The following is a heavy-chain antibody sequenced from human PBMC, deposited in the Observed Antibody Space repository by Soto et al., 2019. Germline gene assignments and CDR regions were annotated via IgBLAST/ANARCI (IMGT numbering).Heavy chain of an antibody. CDR3: SKGRPRYSGLDTDFDA. CDR1: GFTFDEHS. CDR2: INYNGGRV. D-gene: IGHD5-12*01. V-gene: IGHV3-9*01. Sequence: EVRLVESGGGFVQPGRSLRLSCTVSGFTFDEHSMHWVRQAPGKGLEWVSGINYNGGRVAYVESVRGRFTIARDNANNSLFLQMNSLRPEDTGLYFCSKGRPRYSGLDTDFDAWGQGTPVTVSS. J-gene: IGHJ4*02.